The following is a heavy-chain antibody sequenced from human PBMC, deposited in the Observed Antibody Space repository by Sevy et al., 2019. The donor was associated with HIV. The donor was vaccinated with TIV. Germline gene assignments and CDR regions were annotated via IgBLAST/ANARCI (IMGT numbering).Heavy chain of an antibody. CDR2: ISGSGGST. CDR1: GFTFSSYA. V-gene: IGHV3-23*01. CDR3: AKDKVDSIKRGAFDI. J-gene: IGHJ3*02. D-gene: IGHD3-3*02. Sequence: GGSLRLSCAAFGFTFSSYAMSWVRQAPGKGLEWVSAISGSGGSTYYADSVKGRFTISRDNSKNTLYLQMNSLRAEDTAVYYCAKDKVDSIKRGAFDIWGQGTMVTVSS.